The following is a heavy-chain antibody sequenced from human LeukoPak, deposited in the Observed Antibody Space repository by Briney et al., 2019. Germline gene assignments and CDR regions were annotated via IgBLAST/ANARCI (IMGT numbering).Heavy chain of an antibody. J-gene: IGHJ6*03. CDR3: AREAVPAAINYYYMDV. V-gene: IGHV1-69*13. CDR2: IIPIFGTA. D-gene: IGHD2-2*02. CDR1: GGTFSSYA. Sequence: GASVKVSCKASGGTFSSYAISWVRQAPGQGLKWMGGIIPIFGTANYAQKFQGRVTITADESTSTAYMELSSLRSEDTAVYYCAREAVPAAINYYYMDVWGKGTTVTVSS.